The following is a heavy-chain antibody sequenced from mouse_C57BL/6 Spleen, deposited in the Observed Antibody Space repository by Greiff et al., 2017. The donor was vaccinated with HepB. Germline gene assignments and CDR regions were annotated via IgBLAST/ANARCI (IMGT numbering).Heavy chain of an antibody. Sequence: VQLQQSDAELVKPGASVKISCKVSGYTFTDHTIHWMKQRPEQGLDWIGYIYPRDGSTRYNEKFKGKATLTADKSSSTAYMQLNSLTSEDSAVYFCARARQLRLRTFDYWGQGTTLTVSS. J-gene: IGHJ2*01. CDR2: IYPRDGST. CDR1: GYTFTDHT. V-gene: IGHV1-78*01. D-gene: IGHD3-2*02. CDR3: ARARQLRLRTFDY.